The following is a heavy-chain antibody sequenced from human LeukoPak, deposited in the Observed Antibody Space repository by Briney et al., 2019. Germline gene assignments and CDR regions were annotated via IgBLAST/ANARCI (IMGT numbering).Heavy chain of an antibody. V-gene: IGHV3-23*01. CDR2: ISGSGGST. CDR3: VAINDYYDKGY. J-gene: IGHJ4*02. CDR1: GFTFSSYA. D-gene: IGHD3-22*01. Sequence: GGSLRLSCAASGFTFSSYAMSWVRQAPGKGLEWVSAISGSGGSTYYADSVKGRFTISRGNSKNTLYLQMNSPRAEDTAVYYCVAINDYYDKGYWGQGTLVTVSS.